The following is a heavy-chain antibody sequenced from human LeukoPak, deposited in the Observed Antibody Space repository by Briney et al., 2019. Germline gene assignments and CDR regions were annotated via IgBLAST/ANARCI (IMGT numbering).Heavy chain of an antibody. CDR3: ARSRDLFDY. V-gene: IGHV1-46*01. Sequence: ASVKVFCKASGYTFTSYYIHWVRQAPGQGLEWMGIINPSGGSTSSAQKFQGRVTMTRDTSTNTVYMELSSLRSDDTAVYYCARSRDLFDYWGQGTLVTVSS. J-gene: IGHJ4*02. CDR1: GYTFTSYY. CDR2: INPSGGST.